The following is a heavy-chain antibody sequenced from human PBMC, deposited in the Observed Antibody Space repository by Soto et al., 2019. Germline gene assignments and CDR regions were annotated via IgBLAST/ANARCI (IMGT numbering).Heavy chain of an antibody. J-gene: IGHJ5*02. CDR3: AKDSSVTAAGSGGWFDP. V-gene: IGHV3-30*18. D-gene: IGHD6-13*01. CDR1: GFDFNTYG. CDR2: ISFDGGNQ. Sequence: QVQLGQSGGGVVQPGRSLRLSCAASGFDFNTYGLHWVRQAPGKGLEWVAGISFDGGNQYYADSVKGRFTIYRDKSNNTLYLQMNSLGAEDTATYYCAKDSSVTAAGSGGWFDPWGKGTMVIVSS.